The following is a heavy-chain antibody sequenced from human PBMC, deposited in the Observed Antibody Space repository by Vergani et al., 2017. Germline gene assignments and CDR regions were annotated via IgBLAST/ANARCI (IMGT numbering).Heavy chain of an antibody. D-gene: IGHD3-10*01. J-gene: IGHJ6*02. V-gene: IGHV3-30*02. Sequence: VQLVESGGGLVQPGGSLRLSCTASGFIFSSHGMHWVRQAPGKGLEWVAFIRYDGSRRDYGESVKGRFTISRDNAKSSLYLQMNSLRAEDTGVYYCARDRYYLGSGSYPYFYYYGLDVWGQGTAVTVSS. CDR3: ARDRYYLGSGSYPYFYYYGLDV. CDR2: IRYDGSRR. CDR1: GFIFSSHG.